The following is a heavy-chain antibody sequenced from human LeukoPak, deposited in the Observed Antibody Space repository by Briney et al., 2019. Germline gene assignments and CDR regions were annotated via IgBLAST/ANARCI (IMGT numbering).Heavy chain of an antibody. V-gene: IGHV1-2*06. CDR3: ARGGRSGYRYFDY. CDR1: EYTFTDYY. Sequence: RASVKVSCKASEYTFTDYYIHWIRQAPGQGLQWMGRISPNTGGTDHAQEFRDKITMTRDTSVSTAYIELSRLISDDTAVYYCARGGRSGYRYFDYWGQGTLVTVSS. CDR2: ISPNTGGT. J-gene: IGHJ4*02. D-gene: IGHD5-18*01.